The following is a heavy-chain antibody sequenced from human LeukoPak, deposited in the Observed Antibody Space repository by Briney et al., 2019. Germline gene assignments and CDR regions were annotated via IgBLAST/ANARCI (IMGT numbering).Heavy chain of an antibody. D-gene: IGHD2-15*01. Sequence: PGGSLRLSCAASGFTFSDYYMNWIRQAPGKGLEWVSSITTTSSYIYYADSVRGRFTISRDNAKNSLYLLMDSLRVEDTAVYYCARSGCPGGSCYLRYSWLDLWGRGTLVTVSS. J-gene: IGHJ5*02. CDR2: ITTTSSYI. CDR3: ARSGCPGGSCYLRYSWLDL. CDR1: GFTFSDYY. V-gene: IGHV3-11*06.